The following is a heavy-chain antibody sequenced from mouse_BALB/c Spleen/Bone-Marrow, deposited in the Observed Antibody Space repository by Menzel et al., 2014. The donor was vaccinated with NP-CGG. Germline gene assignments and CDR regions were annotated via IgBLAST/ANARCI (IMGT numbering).Heavy chain of an antibody. CDR1: GFDFSRYW. D-gene: IGHD2-4*01. Sequence: EVKLLESGGGLVQTGGSLKLSCAASGFDFSRYWMSWVRQAPGKGLEWIGEINPDSSTINYTPSLKDKFIISRDNAKNTLYLQMSKVRSEDTALYYCARPGGPTMIPQAWFAYWGQGTLVTVSA. V-gene: IGHV4-1*02. CDR2: INPDSSTI. CDR3: ARPGGPTMIPQAWFAY. J-gene: IGHJ3*01.